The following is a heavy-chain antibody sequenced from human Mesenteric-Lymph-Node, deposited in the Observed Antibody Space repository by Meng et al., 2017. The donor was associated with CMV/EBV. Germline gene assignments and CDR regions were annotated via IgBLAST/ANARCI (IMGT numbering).Heavy chain of an antibody. V-gene: IGHV4-61*08. CDR2: IYYSGST. Sequence: SGGSVSSGGYYWSWIRQPPGKGLEWIGYIYYSGSTNYNPSLQSRVTISVDTSKNQFSLKLSSVTAADTAVYYCASWLGKYDGGWFDPWGQGTLVTVSS. J-gene: IGHJ5*02. D-gene: IGHD3-3*01. CDR1: GGSVSSGGYY. CDR3: ASWLGKYDGGWFDP.